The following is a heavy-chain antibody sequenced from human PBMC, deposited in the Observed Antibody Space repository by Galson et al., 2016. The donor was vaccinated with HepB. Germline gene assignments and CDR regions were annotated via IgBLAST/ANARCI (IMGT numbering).Heavy chain of an antibody. CDR2: ISYDGSNK. J-gene: IGHJ4*02. CDR1: GFTFSSYG. Sequence: LRLSCAASGFTFSSYGMHWVRQAPGKGLEWVAFISYDGSNKKYADSVKGRFTISKDNSKKTLYLQMNSLRAEDTAVYYCAKDGRIYCSSASCHDHFHYWGQGTLVTVSS. D-gene: IGHD2-2*01. CDR3: AKDGRIYCSSASCHDHFHY. V-gene: IGHV3-30*18.